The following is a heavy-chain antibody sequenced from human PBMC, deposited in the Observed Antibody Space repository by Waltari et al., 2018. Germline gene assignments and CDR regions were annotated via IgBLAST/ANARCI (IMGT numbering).Heavy chain of an antibody. Sequence: QVQLVESGGGVVQAGRSLGLPCAALGFTFRYYGMHWVRQAPGKGLEWVAVISYDVTHKIYADSVKGRFTISRDNSKNTLFLHMSGLRAEDSGVYYCAKADDYTYYYGMDVWGQGTTVTVS. CDR3: AKADDYTYYYGMDV. J-gene: IGHJ6*02. CDR1: GFTFRYYG. CDR2: ISYDVTHK. D-gene: IGHD4-4*01. V-gene: IGHV3-30*18.